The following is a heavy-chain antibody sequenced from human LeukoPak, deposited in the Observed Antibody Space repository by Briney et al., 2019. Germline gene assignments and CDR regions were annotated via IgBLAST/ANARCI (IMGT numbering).Heavy chain of an antibody. Sequence: PGGSLRLSCAASGFTFSSYSMNWVRQAPGKGLEWVSGINWNGGSTGYADSVKGRFTISRDNAKNSLYLQMNSLRAEDTALYYCASGVGAVDAFDIWGQGTMVTVSS. D-gene: IGHD1-26*01. CDR2: INWNGGST. V-gene: IGHV3-20*04. J-gene: IGHJ3*02. CDR3: ASGVGAVDAFDI. CDR1: GFTFSSYS.